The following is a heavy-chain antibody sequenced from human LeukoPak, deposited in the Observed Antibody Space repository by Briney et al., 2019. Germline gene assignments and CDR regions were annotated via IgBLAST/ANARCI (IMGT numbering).Heavy chain of an antibody. D-gene: IGHD5-12*01. CDR2: ISTYNGNT. Sequence: ASVKVSCTASGYTFTSYGISWVRQAPGQGLERMGWISTYNGNTNYAQKLQGRVTMTTDTSTSTAYMELRSLRSDDTAVYYCARDVIGYSGYGRSHYYYGMDVWGQGTTVTVSS. CDR3: ARDVIGYSGYGRSHYYYGMDV. V-gene: IGHV1-18*01. J-gene: IGHJ6*02. CDR1: GYTFTSYG.